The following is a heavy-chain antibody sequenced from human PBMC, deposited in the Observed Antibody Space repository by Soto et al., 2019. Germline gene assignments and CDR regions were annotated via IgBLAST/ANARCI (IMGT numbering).Heavy chain of an antibody. D-gene: IGHD4-17*01. CDR2: INPSGGST. Sequence: QVQLVQSGAEVKKPGASVKVSCKASGYIFINYYIHWVRQAPGQGLEWMGIINPSGGSTTYAQKFQDRVTMTRERSTSTVYMELSSLRSEDTAVYYCARAVTDGDMDVWGQGTTVIVSS. CDR1: GYIFINYY. V-gene: IGHV1-46*03. J-gene: IGHJ6*02. CDR3: ARAVTDGDMDV.